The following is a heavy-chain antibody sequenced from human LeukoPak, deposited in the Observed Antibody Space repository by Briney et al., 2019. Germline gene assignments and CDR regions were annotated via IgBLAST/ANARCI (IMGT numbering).Heavy chain of an antibody. Sequence: TGGSLRLSCAAFGFTFSSYAMSWVRQAPGKGLEWVLAISGSGGSTYYADSVKGRFTISRDNSKNTLYLQMNSLRAEDTAVYYCASAGILDYWGQGTLVTVSS. CDR1: GFTFSSYA. V-gene: IGHV3-23*01. J-gene: IGHJ4*02. CDR2: ISGSGGST. CDR3: ASAGILDY.